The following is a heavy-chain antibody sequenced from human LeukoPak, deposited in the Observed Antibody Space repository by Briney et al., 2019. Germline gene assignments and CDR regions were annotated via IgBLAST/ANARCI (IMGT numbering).Heavy chain of an antibody. CDR2: INTDGSST. J-gene: IGHJ3*02. D-gene: IGHD5-12*01. V-gene: IGHV3-74*01. CDR3: ARDYLCAFDI. Sequence: SGGSLRLSCAASGFTFSSYGMHWVRQGPGKGLVWVSRINTDGSSTSNADSVKGRFIISRDNAKNTLYLQMNSLRAEDTAVYYCARDYLCAFDIWGQGTMVTVSS. CDR1: GFTFSSYG.